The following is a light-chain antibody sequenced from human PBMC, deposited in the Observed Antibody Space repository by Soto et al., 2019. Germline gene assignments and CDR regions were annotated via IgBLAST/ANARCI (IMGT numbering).Light chain of an antibody. V-gene: IGLV2-14*01. Sequence: QSALTQPASVSGSPGQSITISCTGTSSDVGGYKYVSWYQQHPDKAPKLIIYDVTNRPSGISNRFSGSKSGNTASLTTSGLQAEDEADYYCSSYTSSSSYVFGTGTKVTVL. CDR1: SSDVGGYKY. CDR3: SSYTSSSSYV. J-gene: IGLJ1*01. CDR2: DVT.